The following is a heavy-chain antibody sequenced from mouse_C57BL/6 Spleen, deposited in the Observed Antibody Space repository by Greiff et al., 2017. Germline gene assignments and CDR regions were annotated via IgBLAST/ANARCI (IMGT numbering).Heavy chain of an antibody. J-gene: IGHJ1*03. CDR3: ARCGTWDWYFDV. CDR2: IRNKANGYTT. V-gene: IGHV7-3*01. Sequence: EVKLVESGGGLVQPGGSLSLSCAASGFTFTDYYMSWVRQPPGKALEWLGFIRNKANGYTTEYSASVKGRFTISRDNSQSILYLQMNSLGAEDSASYYCARCGTWDWYFDVWGTGTTVTVSS. CDR1: GFTFTDYY. D-gene: IGHD4-1*01.